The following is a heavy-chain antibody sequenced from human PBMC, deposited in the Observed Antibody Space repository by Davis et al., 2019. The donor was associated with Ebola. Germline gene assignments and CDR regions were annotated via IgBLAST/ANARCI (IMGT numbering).Heavy chain of an antibody. Sequence: MPSETLSLTCAVYGETFIDYYWTWIRQTPGRGLEWIGEVDHSGNTNYNPSFKSRVIVSEDASKNQFSLKLTSLTAADTAVYYCARVRTGPHGYFDYWGQGILVTVSS. CDR1: GETFIDYY. J-gene: IGHJ4*02. CDR3: ARVRTGPHGYFDY. V-gene: IGHV4-34*01. CDR2: VDHSGNT.